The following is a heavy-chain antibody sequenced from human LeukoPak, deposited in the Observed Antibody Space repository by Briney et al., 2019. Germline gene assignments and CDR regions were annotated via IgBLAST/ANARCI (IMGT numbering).Heavy chain of an antibody. D-gene: IGHD5/OR15-5a*01. V-gene: IGHV3-15*01. Sequence: XXXAAXXFTFXNAXMSWVXXAPGXXLXXXXRIKSKTDGGTTDYVAPVKGRFTISRDDSKNTLYLQMNSLKTEDTAVYYCTTSTRPRAFDIWGQGTMVTVSS. CDR3: TTSTRPRAFDI. CDR1: XFTFXNAX. J-gene: IGHJ3*02. CDR2: IKSKTDGGTT.